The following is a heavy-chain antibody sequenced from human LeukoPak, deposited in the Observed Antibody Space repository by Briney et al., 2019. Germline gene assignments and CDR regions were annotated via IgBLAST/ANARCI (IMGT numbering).Heavy chain of an antibody. V-gene: IGHV3-23*01. J-gene: IGHJ5*02. CDR1: GFTFSSYA. CDR2: ISGSGGST. Sequence: TGGSLRLSCAASGFTFSSYAMSWVRQAPGKGLEWVSAISGSGGSTYYADSVKGRFTMSRDNSKNTLYLQMNSLRAEDTAVYYCAKDRRRIAVAGRGSGLDPWGQGTLVTVSS. D-gene: IGHD6-19*01. CDR3: AKDRRRIAVAGRGSGLDP.